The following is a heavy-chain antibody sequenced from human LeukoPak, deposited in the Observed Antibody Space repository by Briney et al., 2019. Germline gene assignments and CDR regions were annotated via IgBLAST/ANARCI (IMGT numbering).Heavy chain of an antibody. CDR3: ARVGSIAAAGTPDY. D-gene: IGHD6-13*01. Sequence: QTGGSLRLSCAASRFTFSNYGMHWVRQAPGKGLEWVSYISSSGSHTNYADSVKGRFTISRDNAKNSLSLQVNSLRADDTAVYYCARVGSIAAAGTPDYWGQGTLVTVSS. CDR1: RFTFSNYG. V-gene: IGHV3-48*04. CDR2: ISSSGSHT. J-gene: IGHJ4*02.